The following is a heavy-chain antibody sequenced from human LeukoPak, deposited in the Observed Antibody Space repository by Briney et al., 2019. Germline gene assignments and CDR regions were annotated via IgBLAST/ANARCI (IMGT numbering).Heavy chain of an antibody. D-gene: IGHD1-26*01. V-gene: IGHV4-4*07. Sequence: SETLSLTCTVSGGSISSYYWSWIRQPAGKGLEWLGRIYTSGSTNYNASLKSRVSMSVDTSKNLFSLKLSSVTAADTAVFYCARENSGSYREFDYWGQGTLVTVSS. CDR2: IYTSGST. CDR1: GGSISSYY. CDR3: ARENSGSYREFDY. J-gene: IGHJ4*02.